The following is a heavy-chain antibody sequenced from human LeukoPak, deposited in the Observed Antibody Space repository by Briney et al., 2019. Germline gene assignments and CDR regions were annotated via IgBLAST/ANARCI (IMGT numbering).Heavy chain of an antibody. CDR1: GFSISSYN. D-gene: IGHD3-10*01. CDR2: INYSSST. V-gene: IGHV4-59*01. Sequence: SETLSLTCTVSGFSISSYNWSWIRQPPGKGLEWIWYINYSSSTIYNPSLKRGVTISVDTSKHQFSLKLSSVTAADTDVYYCARPRVRGVIEPSFDPWGQGTLVTVSS. J-gene: IGHJ5*02. CDR3: ARPRVRGVIEPSFDP.